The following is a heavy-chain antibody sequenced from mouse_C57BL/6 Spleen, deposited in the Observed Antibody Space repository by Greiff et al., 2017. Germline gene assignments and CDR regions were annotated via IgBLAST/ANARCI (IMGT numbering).Heavy chain of an antibody. Sequence: EVMLVESGGDLVKPGGSLKLSCAASGFSFSSYGMSWVRQTPDKRLEWVATISSGGSYTYYPDSVKGRFTISRDNAKNTLYLQMSSLKSEDTAMYYCARQKGYYFDYWGQGTTLTVSS. CDR1: GFSFSSYG. CDR3: ARQKGYYFDY. CDR2: ISSGGSYT. V-gene: IGHV5-6*01. J-gene: IGHJ2*01.